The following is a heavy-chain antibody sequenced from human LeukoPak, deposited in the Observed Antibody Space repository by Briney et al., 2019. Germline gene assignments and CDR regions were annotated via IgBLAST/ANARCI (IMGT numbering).Heavy chain of an antibody. J-gene: IGHJ4*02. V-gene: IGHV3-21*01. CDR1: GFTFSSYS. D-gene: IGHD4-17*01. CDR2: ISSSTSYI. CDR3: ARAGGSTVSHSDY. Sequence: GGSLRLSCAASGFTFSSYSMNRIRQAPGKGLEWVSSISSSTSYIYYADSVKGRFTISKDNAKNSLYLQMNSLRAEDTAVYYCARAGGSTVSHSDYWGQGTLVIVSS.